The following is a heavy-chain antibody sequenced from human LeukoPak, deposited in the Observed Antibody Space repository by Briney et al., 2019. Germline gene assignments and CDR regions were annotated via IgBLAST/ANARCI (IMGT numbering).Heavy chain of an antibody. Sequence: GASVKVSCKASGYTFTGYYMHWVRQAPGQGLEWMGWINPNSGGTNYAQKFQGRVTMTRDTSISTAYMELSRLRSDDTAVYYCARVMELRWYYFDYWGQGTLVTVSS. CDR1: GYTFTGYY. J-gene: IGHJ4*02. V-gene: IGHV1-2*02. CDR3: ARVMELRWYYFDY. D-gene: IGHD4-23*01. CDR2: INPNSGGT.